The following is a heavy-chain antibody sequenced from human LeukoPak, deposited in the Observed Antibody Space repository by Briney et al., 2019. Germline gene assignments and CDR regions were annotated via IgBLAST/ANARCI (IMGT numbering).Heavy chain of an antibody. CDR2: ISSNGGST. CDR1: GFTFSTYA. D-gene: IGHD3-16*01. V-gene: IGHV3-64*01. CDR3: ATLGAEY. Sequence: GGSLRLSCAASGFTFSTYAMHWVRQAPGKGLEYVSAISSNGGSTYYANSVKGRFTISRDNSRNTVYLQMDSLRPDDMAVYYCATLGAEYWGQGTLVTVSS. J-gene: IGHJ4*02.